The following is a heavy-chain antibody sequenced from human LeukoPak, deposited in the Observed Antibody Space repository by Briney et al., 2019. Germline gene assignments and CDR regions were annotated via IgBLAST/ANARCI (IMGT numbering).Heavy chain of an antibody. CDR3: ARVAGIVVVPAARFDY. V-gene: IGHV4-39*07. D-gene: IGHD2-2*01. Sequence: SETLSLTCTVSGGSISSSSYYWGWIRQPPGKGLEWIGSIYYSGSTYYNPSLKSRVTISVDTSKNQFSLKLSSVTAADTAVYYCARVAGIVVVPAARFDYWGQGTLVTVSS. J-gene: IGHJ4*02. CDR1: GGSISSSSYY. CDR2: IYYSGST.